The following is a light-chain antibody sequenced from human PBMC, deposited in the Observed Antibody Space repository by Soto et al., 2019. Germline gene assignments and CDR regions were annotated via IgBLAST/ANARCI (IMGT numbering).Light chain of an antibody. J-gene: IGKJ1*01. V-gene: IGKV1-5*03. CDR1: QSISSW. Sequence: DIQLTQSPSTLSASVGDRVTITCRASQSISSWLAWYQQKPGKAPNLLIYKTSNLESGVPSRFSGSGSGTEFPLTISSLQPDDFATYYCQYYNDYCWTFDQGTKVEIK. CDR3: QYYNDYCWT. CDR2: KTS.